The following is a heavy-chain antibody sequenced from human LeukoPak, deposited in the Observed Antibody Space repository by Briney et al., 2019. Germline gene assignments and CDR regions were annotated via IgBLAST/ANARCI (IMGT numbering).Heavy chain of an antibody. J-gene: IGHJ4*02. CDR1: GFTLSKHP. V-gene: IGHV3-23*01. CDR2: LSDTGDSR. D-gene: IGHD2-8*01. CDR3: AKGDCASGSCYFDD. Sequence: AGGSLRLSCAASGFTLSKHPMYWVRQAPGKGLEWVSSLSDTGDSRHYADYVKGRFTISRDSARSALYLQMNSLRAEDTAVYYCAKGDCASGSCYFDDWGQGSQVTVSS.